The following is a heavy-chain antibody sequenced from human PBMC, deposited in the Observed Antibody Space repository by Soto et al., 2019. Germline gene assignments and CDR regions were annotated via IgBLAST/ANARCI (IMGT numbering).Heavy chain of an antibody. CDR2: ISGSGGST. Sequence: PGGSLRLSCAASGFTFSRCAMSWVRQAPGKGLEWVSGISGSGGSTYYADSVKGRFTISRDNSENTLYLQMNSLRAEDTAVYYCAKIEITMIVVGPFDSWGQGTLVTVSS. D-gene: IGHD3-22*01. V-gene: IGHV3-23*01. CDR3: AKIEITMIVVGPFDS. CDR1: GFTFSRCA. J-gene: IGHJ4*02.